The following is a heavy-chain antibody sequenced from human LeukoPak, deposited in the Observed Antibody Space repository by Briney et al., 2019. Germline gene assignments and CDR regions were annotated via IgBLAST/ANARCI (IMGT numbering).Heavy chain of an antibody. CDR3: AKDLRGYSGYDWEYYFDY. V-gene: IGHV3-23*01. CDR2: ISGSGGST. CDR1: GFTFSNYV. Sequence: GGSLRLSCAASGFTFSNYVVSWVRQAPGKGLEWVSAISGSGGSTYYADSVKGRFTISRDNSKNTLYLQMNSLRAEDTAVYYCAKDLRGYSGYDWEYYFDYWGQGTLVTVSS. D-gene: IGHD5-12*01. J-gene: IGHJ4*02.